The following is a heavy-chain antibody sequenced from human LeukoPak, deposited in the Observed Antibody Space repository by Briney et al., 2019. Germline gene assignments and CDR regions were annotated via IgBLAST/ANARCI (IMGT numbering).Heavy chain of an antibody. Sequence: PGGSLRLSCAASGFTFDDYGMSWVRQAPGKGLEWVSSISSSSSYIYYADSVKGRFTISRDNAKNSLYLQMNSLRAEDTAVYYCARDPSFRYDSSGYSGGYWGQGTLVTVSS. CDR1: GFTFDDYG. CDR2: ISSSSSYI. J-gene: IGHJ4*02. D-gene: IGHD3-22*01. V-gene: IGHV3-21*01. CDR3: ARDPSFRYDSSGYSGGY.